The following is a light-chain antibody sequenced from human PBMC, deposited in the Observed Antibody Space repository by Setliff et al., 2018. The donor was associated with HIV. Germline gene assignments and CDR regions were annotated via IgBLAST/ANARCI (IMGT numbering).Light chain of an antibody. Sequence: QSVLTQPASVSGSPGQSITISCTGPSSDVGGYNSVSWYQQHPGKVPKLMIYDVSNRPSGVSNRFSGSKSGNTASLTISGLQAEDEADYYCCSYAGSITFYVFGTGTKVTVL. CDR2: DVS. CDR3: CSYAGSITFYV. CDR1: SSDVGGYNS. J-gene: IGLJ1*01. V-gene: IGLV2-23*02.